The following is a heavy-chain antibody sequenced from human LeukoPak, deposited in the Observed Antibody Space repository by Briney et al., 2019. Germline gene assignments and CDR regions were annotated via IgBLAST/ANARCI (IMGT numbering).Heavy chain of an antibody. Sequence: GGSLRLSCAASGFTFSDYYMSWIRQAPGKGLEWVSSLTASGAGTYYADSVKGRFTISRDNSKNTVFLQLSSLKVEDTALYYCAARGPQQQLAWGQGTLVTVSS. J-gene: IGHJ5*02. CDR1: GFTFSDYY. CDR2: LTASGAGT. D-gene: IGHD6-13*01. CDR3: AARGPQQQLA. V-gene: IGHV3-23*01.